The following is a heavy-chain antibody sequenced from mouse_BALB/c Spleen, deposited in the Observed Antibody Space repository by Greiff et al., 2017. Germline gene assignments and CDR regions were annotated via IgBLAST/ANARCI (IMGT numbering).Heavy chain of an antibody. J-gene: IGHJ2*01. CDR1: GFNIKDYY. CDR2: IDPENGNT. D-gene: IGHD1-1*01. Sequence: VQLQQSGAELVRPGALVKLSCKASGFNIKDYYMHWVKQRPEQGLEWIGWIDPENGNTIYDPKFQGKASITADTSSNTAYLQLSSLTSEDTAVYYCASGTYGSSYGYWGQGTTLTVSS. V-gene: IGHV14-1*02. CDR3: ASGTYGSSYGY.